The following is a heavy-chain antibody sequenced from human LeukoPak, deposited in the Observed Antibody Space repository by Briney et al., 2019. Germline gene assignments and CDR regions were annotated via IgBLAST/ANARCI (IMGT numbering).Heavy chain of an antibody. V-gene: IGHV1-46*01. CDR3: AKDVGARAFDY. Sequence: GASVKVSCKASGYTFTSYYMHWVRQAPGQGLEWMGIINPSGGSTSYAQKFQGRVTMTRDTSTSTVYMELSSLRSEDTAVYYCAKDVGARAFDYWGQGTLVTVSS. D-gene: IGHD1-26*01. CDR2: INPSGGST. CDR1: GYTFTSYY. J-gene: IGHJ4*02.